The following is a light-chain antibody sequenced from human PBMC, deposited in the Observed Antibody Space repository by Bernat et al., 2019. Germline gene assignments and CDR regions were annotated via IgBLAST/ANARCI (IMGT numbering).Light chain of an antibody. J-gene: IGKJ4*01. Sequence: EIVLTQSPATLSLSPGERATLSCRASQSINTYLAWYQQKPGQAPRLLIYDASNRATGIPARFSGSGSGTDFTLTISSLETEDFAVYYCQQCTIWTSLTFGGGTKVEIK. CDR2: DAS. V-gene: IGKV3-11*01. CDR1: QSINTY. CDR3: QQCTIWTSLT.